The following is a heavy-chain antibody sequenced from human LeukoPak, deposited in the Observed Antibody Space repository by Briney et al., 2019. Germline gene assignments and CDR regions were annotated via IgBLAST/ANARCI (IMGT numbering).Heavy chain of an antibody. J-gene: IGHJ4*02. Sequence: PGGSLRLSCAASGFTFSSYWMSWVRQAPGKGLEWVANIKQDGSEKYYVDSVKGRFTISRDNSKNTLYLQMNSLRAEDTAVYYCAKNPTTPYFDYWGQGTLVTVSS. CDR3: AKNPTTPYFDY. V-gene: IGHV3-7*03. CDR2: IKQDGSEK. D-gene: IGHD1-26*01. CDR1: GFTFSSYW.